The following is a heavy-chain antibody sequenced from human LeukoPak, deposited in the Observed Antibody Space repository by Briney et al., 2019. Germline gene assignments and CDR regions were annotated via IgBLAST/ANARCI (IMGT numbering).Heavy chain of an antibody. Sequence: ASVKVSCKASGYTFTSYDVNWVRQATGQGLEWMGWMSPDSGNTGYAQKFQGRVTMTTDTSTSTAYMELRSLRSDDTAVYYCARDRYYYDSSGYSDYWGQGTLVTVSS. V-gene: IGHV1-8*01. CDR1: GYTFTSYD. D-gene: IGHD3-22*01. J-gene: IGHJ4*02. CDR3: ARDRYYYDSSGYSDY. CDR2: MSPDSGNT.